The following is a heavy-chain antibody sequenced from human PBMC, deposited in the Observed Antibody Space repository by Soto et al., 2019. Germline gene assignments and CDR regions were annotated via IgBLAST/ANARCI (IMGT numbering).Heavy chain of an antibody. CDR1: ALTFSYFA. D-gene: IGHD3-10*01. Sequence: EVQLLESGGGLVQPGGSLRLSCAVSALTFSYFAMSWVRQAPGKGLEWVSAISGSGGITYYADSVKGRFTISRDNSKNTLFLQMNSLRAEDTAVYYCALLGRSGSGRPYYYGMDVWGQGTTVTVSS. V-gene: IGHV3-23*01. CDR2: ISGSGGIT. CDR3: ALLGRSGSGRPYYYGMDV. J-gene: IGHJ6*02.